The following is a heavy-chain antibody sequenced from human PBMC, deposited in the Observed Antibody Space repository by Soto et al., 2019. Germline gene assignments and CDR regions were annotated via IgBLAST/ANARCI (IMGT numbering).Heavy chain of an antibody. V-gene: IGHV5-51*01. CDR3: ARHSSTMTYGMDV. D-gene: IGHD6-13*01. CDR1: GYSFTIYC. CDR2: IYPGDSDT. Sequence: GESLKISCNGSGYSFTIYCIGLVRQMPGKGLEWMGIIYPGDSDTRYSPSFQGQVTISADKSISTAYLQWSSLKASDTAMYYCARHSSTMTYGMDVWGQGTTVTVSS. J-gene: IGHJ6*02.